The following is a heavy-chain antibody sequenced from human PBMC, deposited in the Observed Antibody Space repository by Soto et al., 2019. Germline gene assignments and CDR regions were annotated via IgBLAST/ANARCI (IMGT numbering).Heavy chain of an antibody. CDR2: IYYSGST. D-gene: IGHD6-13*01. CDR1: GGSISSGGYY. J-gene: IGHJ3*02. CDR3: AMTHQQQLTFGAFDI. Sequence: ASETLSLTCTVSGGSISSGGYYWSWIRQHPGKGLEWIGYIYYSGSTYYNPSLKSRVTISVDTSKNQFSLKLSSVTAADTAVYYCAMTHQQQLTFGAFDIWGQGTMVTVSS. V-gene: IGHV4-31*03.